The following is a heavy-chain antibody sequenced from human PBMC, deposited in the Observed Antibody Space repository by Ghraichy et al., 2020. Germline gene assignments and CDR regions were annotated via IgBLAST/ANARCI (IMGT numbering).Heavy chain of an antibody. V-gene: IGHV3-7*03. D-gene: IGHD4-17*01. CDR2: IKQDESEK. J-gene: IGHJ4*02. CDR3: ARENGYYGDYFDY. Sequence: GGSLRLSCAASGFIFSSYWMSWVRQAPGKGLEWVANIKQDESEKYYVDSVKGRFTISRDNAKNSVYLQMNSLRAEDTAVYYCARENGYYGDYFDYWGQGTLVTVSS. CDR1: GFIFSSYW.